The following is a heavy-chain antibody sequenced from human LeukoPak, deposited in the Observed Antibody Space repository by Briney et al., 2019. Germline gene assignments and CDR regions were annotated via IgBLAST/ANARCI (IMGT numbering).Heavy chain of an antibody. CDR3: ARDHSNLDY. CDR2: ISSSGSTI. V-gene: IGHV3-11*04. Sequence: GGSLRLSRAASGFTFSDYYMSWIRQAPGKGLEWVSYISSSGSTIYYADSVKGRFTISRDNAKNSLYLQMNRLRADEDTAVYYCARDHSNLDYWGQGTLVTVSS. CDR1: GFTFSDYY. J-gene: IGHJ4*02. D-gene: IGHD4-11*01.